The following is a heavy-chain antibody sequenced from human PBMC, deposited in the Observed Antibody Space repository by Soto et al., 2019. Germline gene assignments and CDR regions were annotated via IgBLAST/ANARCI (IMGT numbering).Heavy chain of an antibody. CDR3: ARVKIVGASWCGMDV. Sequence: QVQLVESRGGVVQPGRSLRLSCAASGFTFSSYGMNWVRQAPGRGLEWVAVIWYDGSNKYYADSVKGRFTISRDNSKNTLYLQMNSRRAEDTAVYYRARVKIVGASWCGMDVWGQGTTVTVSS. CDR2: IWYDGSNK. V-gene: IGHV3-33*01. D-gene: IGHD1-26*01. J-gene: IGHJ6*02. CDR1: GFTFSSYG.